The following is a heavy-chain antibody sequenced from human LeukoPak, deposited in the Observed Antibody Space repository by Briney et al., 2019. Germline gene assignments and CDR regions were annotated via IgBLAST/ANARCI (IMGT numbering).Heavy chain of an antibody. J-gene: IGHJ4*02. CDR3: ARFETVTAYFDY. Sequence: PSETLSLTCTVSGGSISSYYWTWIRQPAGKGLEWIGRNYTTGSTNYNPSLNSRVTMSVDTSKNQFSLKLSSVTAADTAVYYCARFETVTAYFDYWGQGTLVTVSS. CDR1: GGSISSYY. V-gene: IGHV4-4*07. CDR2: NYTTGST. D-gene: IGHD4-17*01.